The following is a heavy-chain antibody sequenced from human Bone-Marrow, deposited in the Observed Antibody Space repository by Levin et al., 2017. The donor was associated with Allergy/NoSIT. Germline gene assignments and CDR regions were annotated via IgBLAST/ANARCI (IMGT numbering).Heavy chain of an antibody. V-gene: IGHV1-18*01. D-gene: IGHD4-23*01. CDR1: GYTFTSYG. Sequence: GASVKVSCKASGYTFTSYGIIWVRQAPGQGLEWMGWISNYNGNTKYGQKFQGRVTMTTDTSTSTAYMELRSLRSDDTAVYYCARVGFGNSFDSWGQGTLVTVSS. CDR2: ISNYNGNT. CDR3: ARVGFGNSFDS. J-gene: IGHJ5*01.